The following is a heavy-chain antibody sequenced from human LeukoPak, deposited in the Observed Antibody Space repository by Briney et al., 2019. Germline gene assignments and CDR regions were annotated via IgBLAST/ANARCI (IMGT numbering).Heavy chain of an antibody. CDR2: IYYSGST. D-gene: IGHD5-18*01. J-gene: IGHJ4*02. CDR1: GGSISSSSYY. CDR3: ARAHHLIQQPFDY. Sequence: SETLSLTCIVSGGSISSSSYYWGWIRQPPGKGLEWIGSIYYSGSTYYNPSLKSRVTISVDRAKNQFSLKLSSVTAADTAVYYCARAHHLIQQPFDYWGQGTLVTVSS. V-gene: IGHV4-39*01.